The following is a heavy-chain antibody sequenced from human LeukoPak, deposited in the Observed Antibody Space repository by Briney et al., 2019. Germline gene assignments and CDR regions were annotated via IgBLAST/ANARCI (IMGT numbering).Heavy chain of an antibody. CDR3: ARETVVVVAAQRPNWFDP. CDR2: IYHSGST. D-gene: IGHD2-15*01. V-gene: IGHV4-38-2*02. J-gene: IGHJ5*02. Sequence: SETLSLTCTVSGYSISSGYYWGWIRQPPGKGLEWIGSIYHSGSTYYNPSLKSRVTISVDTSKNQFSLKLSSVTAADTAVYYCARETVVVVAAQRPNWFDPWGQGTLVTVSS. CDR1: GYSISSGYY.